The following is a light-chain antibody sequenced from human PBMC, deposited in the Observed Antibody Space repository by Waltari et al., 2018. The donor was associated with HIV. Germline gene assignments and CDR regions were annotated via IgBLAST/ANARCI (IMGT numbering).Light chain of an antibody. CDR3: CSYAGSYTLV. CDR1: SSDVCGYKY. CDR2: DVS. Sequence: QSALTQPRSVSGSPGQSVTISCTGTSSDVCGYKYVSWYQKHPGKAPKLMIYDVSKRPSGVPDRFSGSKSGNTASLTISGLQAEDEADYYCCSYAGSYTLVFGGGTKLTVL. J-gene: IGLJ3*02. V-gene: IGLV2-11*01.